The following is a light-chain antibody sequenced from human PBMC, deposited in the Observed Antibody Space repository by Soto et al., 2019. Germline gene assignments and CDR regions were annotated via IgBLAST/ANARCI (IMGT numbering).Light chain of an antibody. J-gene: IGLJ2*01. V-gene: IGLV4-69*01. Sequence: QPVLTQSPSASASLGATVKLTCTLSSGHSNYAIAWHQQQPEKGPRYLMKVNSDGSHTKGDGTPDRFSVSSSGTERYLTISSLQSEDEADYYCQTWGTSIVIFGGGTKLTVL. CDR2: VNSDGSH. CDR1: SGHSNYA. CDR3: QTWGTSIVI.